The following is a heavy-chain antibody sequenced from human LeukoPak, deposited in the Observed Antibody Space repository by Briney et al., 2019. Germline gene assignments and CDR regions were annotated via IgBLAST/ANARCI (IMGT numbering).Heavy chain of an antibody. CDR1: GYTFTSYD. D-gene: IGHD2-15*01. J-gene: IGHJ4*02. CDR2: MKPNRGNT. CDR3: ARCIVGSCYSEAGGGFDY. Sequence: ASVNVSCKASGYTFTSYDINWVRQATGQRLEWMGWMKPNRGNTGYAQKFQGRVTMTRNTTISTAYMKLGSLRSEDTAVYYCARCIVGSCYSEAGGGFDYWGQGTLVTVSS. V-gene: IGHV1-8*01.